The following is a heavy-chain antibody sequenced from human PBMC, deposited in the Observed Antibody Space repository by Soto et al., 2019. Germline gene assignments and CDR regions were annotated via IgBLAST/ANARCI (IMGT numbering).Heavy chain of an antibody. Sequence: ASVKVSFKASGYTFTSYYMHWVRQAPGQGLEWMGIINPSGGSTSYAQKFQGRVTMTRDTSTSTVYMELSSLRSEDTAVYYCARDGHDIYGMDVWGQGTTVTVSS. CDR2: INPSGGST. V-gene: IGHV1-46*01. CDR1: GYTFTSYY. J-gene: IGHJ6*02. CDR3: ARDGHDIYGMDV.